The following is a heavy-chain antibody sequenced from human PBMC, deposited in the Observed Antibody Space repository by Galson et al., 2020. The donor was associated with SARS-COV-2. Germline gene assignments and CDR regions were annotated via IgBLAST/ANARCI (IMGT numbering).Heavy chain of an antibody. CDR3: ARNLFFSSGDSESDPASFPYYGMDV. J-gene: IGHJ6*02. CDR1: GYTFTAYY. D-gene: IGHD5-12*01. CDR2: INPTSGGT. Sequence: SVKVSCKASGYTFTAYYMYWVRQAPGQGLEWMGWINPTSGGTNYAQKFQGRVSMTRDTSISTAYMELSRLTSDDTPVYFCARNLFFSSGDSESDPASFPYYGMDVWGQGTTVTVSS. V-gene: IGHV1-2*02.